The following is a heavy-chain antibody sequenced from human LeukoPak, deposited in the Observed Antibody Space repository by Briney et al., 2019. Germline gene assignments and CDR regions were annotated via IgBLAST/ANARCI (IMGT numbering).Heavy chain of an antibody. J-gene: IGHJ4*02. CDR2: IYYDGSNQ. CDR1: GLRFRNYG. D-gene: IGHD1-26*01. CDR3: ATDRNSGKYYDY. Sequence: GGSLRLSCVVSGLRFRNYGMHWVRQAPGKGLEWVAVIYYDGSNQYYVDSVKGRFTVSRDNAKNTLYLQMDSLRAEDTAVYYCATDRNSGKYYDYWGQGTLVTVSS. V-gene: IGHV3-33*01.